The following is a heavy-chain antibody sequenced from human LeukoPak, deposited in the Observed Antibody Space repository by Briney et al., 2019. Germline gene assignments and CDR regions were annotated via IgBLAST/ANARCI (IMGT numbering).Heavy chain of an antibody. CDR1: GYSFTGYD. V-gene: IGHV1-8*03. Sequence: ASVKVSCKASGYSFTGYDINWVRQATGQGLEWMGWMNPNSGNTGYAQKFQGRVTLTRNTSISTAYMELSSLSSEDTAVYYCARRIAAGGTPLGYWGQGTLVTVSS. CDR2: MNPNSGNT. D-gene: IGHD6-13*01. CDR3: ARRIAAGGTPLGY. J-gene: IGHJ4*02.